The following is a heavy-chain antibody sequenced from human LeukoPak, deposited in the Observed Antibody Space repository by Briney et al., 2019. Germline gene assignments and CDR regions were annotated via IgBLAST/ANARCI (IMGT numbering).Heavy chain of an antibody. V-gene: IGHV1-18*01. D-gene: IGHD3-10*01. J-gene: IGHJ5*02. CDR2: ISAYNGNT. CDR1: GCTFTSYG. Sequence: ASVKVSCKASGCTFTSYGISWVRQAPGQGLEWMGWISAYNGNTNYAQKLQGRVTMTTDTSTSTAYMELRSLRSDDTAVYYCARGGSGSYYNNWFDPWGQGTLVTVSS. CDR3: ARGGSGSYYNNWFDP.